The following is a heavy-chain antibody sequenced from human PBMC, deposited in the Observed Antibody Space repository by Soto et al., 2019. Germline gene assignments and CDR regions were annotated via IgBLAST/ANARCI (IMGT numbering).Heavy chain of an antibody. D-gene: IGHD4-4*01. CDR3: SGQSGFPTVKGFDH. V-gene: IGHV3-49*03. Sequence: GGSLRLSCSGSGFTFGDYAMSWFRQAPGKGLEWVGFIRSKAYGGTPDYAASVKGRFSISRDDSKSIAYLQMNSLTTEDTAVYYCSGQSGFPTVKGFDHWGQGTLVTVSS. CDR2: IRSKAYGGTP. J-gene: IGHJ4*02. CDR1: GFTFGDYA.